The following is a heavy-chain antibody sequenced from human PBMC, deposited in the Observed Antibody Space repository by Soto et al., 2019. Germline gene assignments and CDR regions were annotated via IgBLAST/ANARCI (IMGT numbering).Heavy chain of an antibody. CDR3: ARLPRGYSGYGGGSYIDY. Sequence: SETLSLTCDVSGGSISGSNSYWAWIRQPPGKGLEWIGNIYYSGTTYYNPSLKSRVTISVDTSKKQFSLKLSSMTAADTAVYYVARLPRGYSGYGGGSYIDYWGQGTLVTVSS. CDR2: IYYSGTT. CDR1: GGSISGSNSY. J-gene: IGHJ4*02. D-gene: IGHD5-12*01. V-gene: IGHV4-39*01.